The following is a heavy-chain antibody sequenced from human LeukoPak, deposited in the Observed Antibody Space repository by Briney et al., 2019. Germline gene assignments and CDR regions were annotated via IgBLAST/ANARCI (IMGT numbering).Heavy chain of an antibody. V-gene: IGHV3-30*18. CDR3: AKDQEYSSSWVYSYYGMDV. CDR2: ISYDGSNK. Sequence: PGGSLRLSCAASGFTFNNYGMHWVRQAPGKGLEWVAVISYDGSNKYYADSVKGGFTISRDNSKNTLYLQMNSLRAEDTAVYYCAKDQEYSSSWVYSYYGMDVWGQGPTVTVSS. D-gene: IGHD6-13*01. CDR1: GFTFNNYG. J-gene: IGHJ6*02.